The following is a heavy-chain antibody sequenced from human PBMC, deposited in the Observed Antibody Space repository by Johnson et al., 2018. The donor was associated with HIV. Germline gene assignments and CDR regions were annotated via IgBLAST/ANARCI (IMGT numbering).Heavy chain of an antibody. CDR2: INTDGRGT. Sequence: VQLVESGGGLVQPGGSLKLSCAASGFTFSDHWMYWVRQAPGKGLVWVSRINTDGRGTNYADSVRGRFTISRDDAKNTLYLQMNSLRAEDTAVYYCVRGLDIWGQGTEVTVSS. V-gene: IGHV3-74*01. CDR3: VRGLDI. J-gene: IGHJ3*02. CDR1: GFTFSDHW.